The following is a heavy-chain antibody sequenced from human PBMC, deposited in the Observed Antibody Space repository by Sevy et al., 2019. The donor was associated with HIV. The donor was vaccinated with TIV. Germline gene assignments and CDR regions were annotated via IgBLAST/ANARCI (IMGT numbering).Heavy chain of an antibody. CDR2: ISGSGDNT. D-gene: IGHD3-10*01. J-gene: IGHJ6*02. V-gene: IGHV3-23*01. CDR1: GFSFTSYA. Sequence: GGSLRLSCAASGFSFTSYAMNWVRQAPGKGLEWVSTISGSGDNTYFADSVKGRFTSSKDNFKSTLYQQMNRLSAEDTAVYYCAKAKAGSGGYYHVYYNGMDVWGQGTTVTVSS. CDR3: AKAKAGSGGYYHVYYNGMDV.